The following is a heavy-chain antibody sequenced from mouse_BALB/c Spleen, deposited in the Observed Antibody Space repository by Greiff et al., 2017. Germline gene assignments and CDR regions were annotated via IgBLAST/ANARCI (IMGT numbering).Heavy chain of an antibody. V-gene: IGHV5-17*02. CDR3: ARGTRFAY. CDR1: GFTFSSFG. Sequence: EVKLVESGGGLVQPGGSRKLSCAASGFTFSSFGMHWVRQAPEKGLEWVAYISSGSSTIYYADTVKGRFTISRDNPKNTLFLQMTSLRSEDTAMYYCARGTRFAYWGQGTLVTVSA. CDR2: ISSGSSTI. J-gene: IGHJ3*01. D-gene: IGHD3-3*01.